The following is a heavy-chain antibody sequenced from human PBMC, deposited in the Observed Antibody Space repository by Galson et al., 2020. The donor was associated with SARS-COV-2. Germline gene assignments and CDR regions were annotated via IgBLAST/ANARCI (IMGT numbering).Heavy chain of an antibody. CDR2: ISHSGGT. CDR1: GTSISSVSYS. V-gene: IGHV4-30-2*01. J-gene: IGHJ3*02. Sequence: TLSLTCAVSGTSISSVSYSWNWIRQPPGKGLEWIGYISHSGGTYYNPSLKSRVTISGDRSKNQFSLRLSSVTAADTAVYYCARLHYGEYAPEAFDIWGPGTRVTVAS. CDR3: ARLHYGEYAPEAFDI. D-gene: IGHD4-17*01.